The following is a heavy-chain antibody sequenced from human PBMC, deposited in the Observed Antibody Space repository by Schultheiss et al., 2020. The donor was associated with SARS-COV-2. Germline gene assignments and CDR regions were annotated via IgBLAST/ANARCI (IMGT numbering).Heavy chain of an antibody. CDR3: TTSLGVVVNAFDI. D-gene: IGHD3-22*01. CDR2: ISYDGSNK. Sequence: GESLKISCAASGFTFSSYSMNWVRQAPGKGLEWVAVISYDGSNKYYADSVKGRFTISRDNSKNTLYLQMNSLRAEDTAVYYCTTSLGVVVNAFDIWGQGTMVTVSS. CDR1: GFTFSSYS. V-gene: IGHV3-30*03. J-gene: IGHJ3*02.